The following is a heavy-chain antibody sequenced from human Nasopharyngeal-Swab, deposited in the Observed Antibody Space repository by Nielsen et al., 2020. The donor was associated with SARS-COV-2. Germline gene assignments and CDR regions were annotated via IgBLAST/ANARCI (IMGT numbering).Heavy chain of an antibody. D-gene: IGHD3-10*01. CDR1: GFTFSSYS. V-gene: IGHV3-21*01. CDR2: ISSSSSYI. CDR3: ARDLYEVVRGVIGY. J-gene: IGHJ4*02. Sequence: GGSLTLSCAASGFTFSSYSMNWVRQAPGKGLEWVSSISSSSSYIYYADSVKGRFTISRDNAKNSLYLQMNSLRAEDTAVYYCARDLYEVVRGVIGYWGQGTLVTVSS.